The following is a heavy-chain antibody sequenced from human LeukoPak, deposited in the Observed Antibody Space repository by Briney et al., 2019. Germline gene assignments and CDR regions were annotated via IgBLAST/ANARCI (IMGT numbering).Heavy chain of an antibody. CDR3: ARDYDTSGLAGGFDY. CDR1: GYTFTNYY. CDR2: INPSGGST. Sequence: ASVKVSCKASGYTFTNYYLHWVRQAPGQGLEWMGIINPSGGSTTYAQKFQGRVTMTRDTSTSTVFMELSSLRSEDTAVYYCARDYDTSGLAGGFDYWGQGTLVTVSS. D-gene: IGHD3-22*01. J-gene: IGHJ4*02. V-gene: IGHV1-46*01.